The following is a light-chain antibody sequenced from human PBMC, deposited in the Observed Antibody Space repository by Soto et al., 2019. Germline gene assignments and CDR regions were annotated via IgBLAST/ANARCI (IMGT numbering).Light chain of an antibody. V-gene: IGKV1-5*01. CDR2: DAS. CDR3: QHYSSVWA. Sequence: DIQMTQSPSTLSASVGDGFTLTCRASQSISDTLAWYQRKPGKAPKLLIFDASSLESGVPSRFSGSGSATEFTLTISSLLPDDFATYYCQHYSSVWAFGQGTKV. CDR1: QSISDT. J-gene: IGKJ1*01.